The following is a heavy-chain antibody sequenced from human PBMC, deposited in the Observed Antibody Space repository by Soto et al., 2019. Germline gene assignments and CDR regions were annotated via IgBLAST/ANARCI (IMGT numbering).Heavy chain of an antibody. J-gene: IGHJ5*02. Sequence: SLRLSCAASGFTFSSYEMNWVRQAPGKGLEWVSYISSSGSTIYYADSVKGRFTISRDNAKNSLYLQMNSLRAEDTAVYYCARVRYSNYSLYWFDPWGQGTLVTVSS. V-gene: IGHV3-48*03. CDR1: GFTFSSYE. D-gene: IGHD4-4*01. CDR2: ISSSGSTI. CDR3: ARVRYSNYSLYWFDP.